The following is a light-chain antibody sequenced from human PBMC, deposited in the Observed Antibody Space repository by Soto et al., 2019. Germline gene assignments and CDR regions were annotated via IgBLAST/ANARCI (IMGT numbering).Light chain of an antibody. J-gene: IGKJ5*01. Sequence: QPAGNLSVSPGERATLSLRASQSVSSHVAWDQKKPGQAHGFLIYGASTRPTGIPDRFSGSGSGTDFTLTFRSLEPDDFPVYYCHQSGRCISFAEGTRLEI. CDR1: QSVSSH. CDR2: GAS. CDR3: HQSGRCIS. V-gene: IGKV3-20*01.